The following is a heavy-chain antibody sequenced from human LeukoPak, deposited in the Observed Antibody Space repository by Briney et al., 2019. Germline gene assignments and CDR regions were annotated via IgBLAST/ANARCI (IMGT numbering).Heavy chain of an antibody. Sequence: GGSLRLSCAASGFTFSNYAMTWVRQAPGKGLEWVSAICGSGGCTYYADSVKGRFTISRDNSKNTLYLQMNSLRAEDTAVYYCAKDGPSIAAYYFDYWGQGTLVTVSS. D-gene: IGHD6-6*01. CDR1: GFTFSNYA. J-gene: IGHJ4*02. V-gene: IGHV3-23*01. CDR3: AKDGPSIAAYYFDY. CDR2: ICGSGGCT.